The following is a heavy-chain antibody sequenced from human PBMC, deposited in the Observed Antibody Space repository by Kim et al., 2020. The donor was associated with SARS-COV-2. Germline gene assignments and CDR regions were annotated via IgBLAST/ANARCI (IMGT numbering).Heavy chain of an antibody. CDR2: ISYDGSNK. Sequence: GGSLRLSCAASGFTFSSYGMHWVRQAPGKGLEWVAVISYDGSNKYYADSVKGRFTISRDNSKNTLYLQMNSLRAEDTAVYYCAKERYGYDFWSGYYHDGFDYWGQGTLVTVSS. CDR3: AKERYGYDFWSGYYHDGFDY. V-gene: IGHV3-30*18. CDR1: GFTFSSYG. D-gene: IGHD3-3*01. J-gene: IGHJ4*02.